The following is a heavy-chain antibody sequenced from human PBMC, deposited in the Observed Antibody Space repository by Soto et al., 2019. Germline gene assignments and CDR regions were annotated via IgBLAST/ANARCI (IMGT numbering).Heavy chain of an antibody. D-gene: IGHD3-3*01. Sequence: PSETLSLTCTVSGGSVSSGSYYWSWIRQPPGKGLEWIGYIYYSGSTNYNPSLKSRVTISVDTSKNQFSLKLSSVTAADTAVYYCARGRLAQDFWSGYYSGTPRPYFDYWGQGTLVTVSS. J-gene: IGHJ4*02. CDR2: IYYSGST. CDR3: ARGRLAQDFWSGYYSGTPRPYFDY. V-gene: IGHV4-61*01. CDR1: GGSVSSGSYY.